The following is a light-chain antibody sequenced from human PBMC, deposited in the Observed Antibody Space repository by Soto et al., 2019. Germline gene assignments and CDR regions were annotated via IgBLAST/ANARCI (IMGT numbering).Light chain of an antibody. CDR2: KSS. J-gene: IGKJ1*01. Sequence: DIQMTQSPSTLSASVGDRVTIICRASQSFRSWSAWYQHKPGKAPKILISKSSRLESGVPSRFSGSGPETEFTLTISSLQPDDFATYYCQQYNSYWTFGQGTKVEIK. CDR1: QSFRSW. V-gene: IGKV1-5*03. CDR3: QQYNSYWT.